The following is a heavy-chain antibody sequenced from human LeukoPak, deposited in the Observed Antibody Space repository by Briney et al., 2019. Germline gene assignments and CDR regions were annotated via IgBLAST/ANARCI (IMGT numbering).Heavy chain of an antibody. CDR2: ISTSGDST. J-gene: IGHJ4*02. CDR3: AKTRPLDSSSWSHGDY. CDR1: GFTFNNYA. Sequence: PGGSLRLSCAASGFTFNNYAMTWVRQAPGKGLEWVSTISTSGDSTYYADSVKGRFTISRDNSKNTLYLQMNSLRAEDTAVYYCAKTRPLDSSSWSHGDYWGQGTLVTVSS. D-gene: IGHD6-13*01. V-gene: IGHV3-23*01.